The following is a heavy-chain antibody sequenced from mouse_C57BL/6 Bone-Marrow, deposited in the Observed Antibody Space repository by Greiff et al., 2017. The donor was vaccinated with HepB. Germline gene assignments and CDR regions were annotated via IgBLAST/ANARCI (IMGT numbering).Heavy chain of an antibody. CDR2: INPNNGGT. V-gene: IGHV1-18*01. CDR1: GYTFTDYN. J-gene: IGHJ4*01. Sequence: EVQGVESGPELVKPGASVKIPCKASGYTFTDYNMDWVKQSHGKSLEWIGDINPNNGGTIYNQKFKGKATLTVDKSSSTAYMELRSLTSEDTAVYYCARRITTVVGAMDYWGQGTSVTVSS. D-gene: IGHD1-1*01. CDR3: ARRITTVVGAMDY.